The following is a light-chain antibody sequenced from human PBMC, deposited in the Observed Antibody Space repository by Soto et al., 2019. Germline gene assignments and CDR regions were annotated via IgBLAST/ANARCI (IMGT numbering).Light chain of an antibody. V-gene: IGKV3-20*01. CDR1: QSVSRSY. Sequence: EIVLTQSPGTLSLSPGERATLSCTASQSVSRSYLAWYQQKPGQAPRLLIYGASSRATGIPDRFSGSASGTDFTLTINRLEPEDFAVYYFQQYGSSPITFGQGTLLE. CDR2: GAS. CDR3: QQYGSSPIT. J-gene: IGKJ5*01.